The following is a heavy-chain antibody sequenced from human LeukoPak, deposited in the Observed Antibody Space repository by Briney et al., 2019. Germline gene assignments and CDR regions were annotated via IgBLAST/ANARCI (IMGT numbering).Heavy chain of an antibody. J-gene: IGHJ4*02. CDR1: GYTFTSYA. D-gene: IGHD2-2*01. V-gene: IGHV1-3*01. Sequence: GASVKVSCKASGYTFTSYAMHWVRQAPGQRLEWMGWINAGNGNTKYSQKFQGRVTITRDTSASTAYMELSSLRSDDTAVYYCAREKDCSSTSCYAWDGYNDVFDYWGQGTLVTASS. CDR3: AREKDCSSTSCYAWDGYNDVFDY. CDR2: INAGNGNT.